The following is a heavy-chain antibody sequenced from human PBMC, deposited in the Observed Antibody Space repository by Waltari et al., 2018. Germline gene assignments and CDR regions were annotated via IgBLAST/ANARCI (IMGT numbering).Heavy chain of an antibody. Sequence: QVQLQESGPGLVKPSQTLSLTCTVSGGSISSDDYYWSWIRQPPGKGLEWIGYIYYSGSTSYTPSLKSRVTISLDTSKNQFSLKLSSVTAADTAVYYCAREGVIDDLRRFDPWGQGTLVTVSS. V-gene: IGHV4-30-4*08. D-gene: IGHD3-16*01. CDR1: GGSISSDDYY. CDR2: IYYSGST. CDR3: AREGVIDDLRRFDP. J-gene: IGHJ5*02.